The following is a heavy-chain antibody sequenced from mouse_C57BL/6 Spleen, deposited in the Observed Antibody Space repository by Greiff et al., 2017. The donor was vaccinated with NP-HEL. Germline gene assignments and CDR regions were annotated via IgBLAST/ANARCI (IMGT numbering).Heavy chain of an antibody. V-gene: IGHV5-4*01. D-gene: IGHD1-1*02. Sequence: EVKLVESGGGLVKPGGSLKLSCAASGFTFSSYAMSWVRQTPEKRLEWVATISDGGSYTYYPDNVKGRFTISRDNAKNNLYLQMSHLKSEDTAMYYCAREKIYGYGYFDVWGTGTTVTVSS. J-gene: IGHJ1*03. CDR3: AREKIYGYGYFDV. CDR2: ISDGGSYT. CDR1: GFTFSSYA.